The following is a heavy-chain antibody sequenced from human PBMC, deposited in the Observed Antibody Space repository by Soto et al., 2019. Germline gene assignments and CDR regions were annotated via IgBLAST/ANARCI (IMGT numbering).Heavy chain of an antibody. V-gene: IGHV1-8*01. CDR2: MNPSTGNS. Sequence: ASVQVSCKASGYTFTSYDIYWVRQATGQGLEWMGWMNPSTGNSAYAQKFQGRVTVTSDTSINTVHMELSSLRSEDTAVYYCARRAETNGWNGFGADKYYFDFWGQGTLVTVSS. CDR3: ARRAETNGWNGFGADKYYFDF. J-gene: IGHJ4*02. CDR1: GYTFTSYD. D-gene: IGHD1-1*01.